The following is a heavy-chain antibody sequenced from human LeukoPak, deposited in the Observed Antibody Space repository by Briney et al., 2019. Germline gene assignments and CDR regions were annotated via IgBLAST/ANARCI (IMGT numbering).Heavy chain of an antibody. CDR1: GYTFTGYY. V-gene: IGHV1-2*02. CDR3: ARGPAGSSSRTSKPQGGFDY. D-gene: IGHD6-13*01. Sequence: ASVKVSCKASGYTFTGYYMHWVRQAPGQGLEWMGWINPNSGGTNYAQKFQGRVTMTRDTSISTAYMELSRLRSDDTAVYYCARGPAGSSSRTSKPQGGFDYWGQGTLVTVSS. CDR2: INPNSGGT. J-gene: IGHJ4*02.